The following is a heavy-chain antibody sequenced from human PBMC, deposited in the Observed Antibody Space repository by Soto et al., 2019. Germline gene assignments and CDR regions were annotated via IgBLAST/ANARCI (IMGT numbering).Heavy chain of an antibody. J-gene: IGHJ4*02. V-gene: IGHV1-8*01. CDR3: ARSPSPYDFWSGYLTRQTQYYFDY. D-gene: IGHD3-3*01. CDR1: GYTFTSYD. Sequence: QVQLVQSGAEVKKPGASVKVSCKASGYTFTSYDINWVRQATGQGLEWMGWMNPNSGNTGYAQKFQGRVTMTRNTSISTAYTELSSLRSEDTAVYYCARSPSPYDFWSGYLTRQTQYYFDYWGQGTLVTVSS. CDR2: MNPNSGNT.